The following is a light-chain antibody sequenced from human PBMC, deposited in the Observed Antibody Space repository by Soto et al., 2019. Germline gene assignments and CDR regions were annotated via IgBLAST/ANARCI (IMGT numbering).Light chain of an antibody. CDR3: QQYNNWPYT. J-gene: IGKJ2*01. V-gene: IGKV3-15*01. Sequence: EIVLTQSPATLSVSPGERATLSCRASQTVGTSLVWYQQKPGQAPSLLIYGASTRAAGIPARFSGSGSGTDFTLTISSLQSEDFAVYYCQQYNNWPYTFGQGTKLEIK. CDR1: QTVGTS. CDR2: GAS.